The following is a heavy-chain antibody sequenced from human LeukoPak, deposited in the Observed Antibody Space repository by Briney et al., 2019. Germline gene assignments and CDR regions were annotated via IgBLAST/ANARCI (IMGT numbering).Heavy chain of an antibody. J-gene: IGHJ4*02. Sequence: GGSLRLSCAASGFTFSNYWMDWVRQSPGKGLEWVANIKEDGSDKYYVDSVKGRFTISRDNAKNSLYLQMNSLRAEDTAVYYCARNSGWFRFDYWGQGALVTVSS. V-gene: IGHV3-7*03. D-gene: IGHD6-19*01. CDR1: GFTFSNYW. CDR2: IKEDGSDK. CDR3: ARNSGWFRFDY.